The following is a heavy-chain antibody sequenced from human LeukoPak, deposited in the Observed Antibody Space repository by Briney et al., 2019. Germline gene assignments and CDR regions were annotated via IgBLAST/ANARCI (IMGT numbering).Heavy chain of an antibody. CDR3: ARDPYSSSWYYYGMDV. CDR2: IYYSGST. J-gene: IGHJ6*02. Sequence: SETLSLTCTVSGGSISSGDYYWSWIRQPPGTGLEWIGYIYYSGSTYYNPSLKSRVTISVDTSKNQFSLKLSSVTAADTAVYYCARDPYSSSWYYYGMDVWGQGTTVTVSS. V-gene: IGHV4-30-4*01. CDR1: GGSISSGDYY. D-gene: IGHD6-13*01.